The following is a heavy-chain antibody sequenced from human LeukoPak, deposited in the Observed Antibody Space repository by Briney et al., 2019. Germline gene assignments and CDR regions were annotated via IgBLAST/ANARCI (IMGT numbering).Heavy chain of an antibody. CDR1: GFTFSSYA. D-gene: IGHD1-26*01. J-gene: IGHJ3*02. CDR2: ISGSGSST. CDR3: SKKVGGIHAFDI. Sequence: GGSLRLSCAASGFTFSSYAMSWVRQAPGKGLEWVSTISGSGSSTYYAESVKGRFTISRDNSKNTPSLQMNSLRAEDTAVYYCSKKVGGIHAFDIWGQGTMVTVSS. V-gene: IGHV3-23*01.